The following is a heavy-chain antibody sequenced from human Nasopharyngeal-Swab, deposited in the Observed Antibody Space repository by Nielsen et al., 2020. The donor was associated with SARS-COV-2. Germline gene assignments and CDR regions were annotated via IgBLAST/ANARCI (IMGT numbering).Heavy chain of an antibody. V-gene: IGHV3-48*03. D-gene: IGHD5-12*01. CDR1: GFTFSSYE. CDR3: AREGRWVRDDWFDP. J-gene: IGHJ5*02. Sequence: GESLKISCAASGFTFSSYEMNWVRQAPGKGLEWVSYISSSGSTIYYADSVKGRFTISRDNAKNSLYLQMNSLRAEDTAVYYCAREGRWVRDDWFDPWGQGTLVTVSS. CDR2: ISSSGSTI.